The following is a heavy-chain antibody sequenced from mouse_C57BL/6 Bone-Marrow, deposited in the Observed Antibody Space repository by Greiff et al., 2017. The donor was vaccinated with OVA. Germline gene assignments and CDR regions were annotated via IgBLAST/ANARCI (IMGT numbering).Heavy chain of an antibody. CDR2: IDPSDSYT. J-gene: IGHJ1*03. Sequence: QVQLQQPGAELVKPGASVKLSCKASGYTFTSYWMQWVKQRPGQGLEWIGEIDPSDSYTNYNQKFKGKATLTVDTSSSTAYMQLSSLTSDDSAVYYCARVPLLYFDVWGTGTTVTVSS. D-gene: IGHD2-14*01. CDR3: ARVPLLYFDV. CDR1: GYTFTSYW. V-gene: IGHV1-50*01.